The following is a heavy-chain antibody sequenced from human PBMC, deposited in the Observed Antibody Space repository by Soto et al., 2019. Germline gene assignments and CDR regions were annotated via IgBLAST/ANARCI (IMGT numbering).Heavy chain of an antibody. CDR3: ARDLFD. V-gene: IGHV1-18*01. D-gene: IGHD3-10*02. Sequence: QVHLVQSGAEVKKPGASVKVSCKTSGYTFISYGITWVRQAPGQGLEWIGWISAHTGNTNYTQKFQGRLTMTTDTSTSTAYMELRSVRSDDTAVYYCARDLFDWGQGTLVTVSS. CDR2: ISAHTGNT. CDR1: GYTFISYG. J-gene: IGHJ4*02.